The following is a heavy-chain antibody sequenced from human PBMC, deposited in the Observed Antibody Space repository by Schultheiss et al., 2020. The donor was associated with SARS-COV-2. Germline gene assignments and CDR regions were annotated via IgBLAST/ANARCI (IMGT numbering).Heavy chain of an antibody. J-gene: IGHJ6*02. Sequence: SETLSLTCAVYGGSFSGYYWSWIRQPPGKGLEWIGYIYYSGSTNYNPSLKSRVTISVDTSKNQFSLKLSSVTAADTAVYYCARGPDGYTLGILYYYGMDVWGQGTTVTVSS. V-gene: IGHV4-59*12. CDR1: GGSFSGYY. D-gene: IGHD5-24*01. CDR3: ARGPDGYTLGILYYYGMDV. CDR2: IYYSGST.